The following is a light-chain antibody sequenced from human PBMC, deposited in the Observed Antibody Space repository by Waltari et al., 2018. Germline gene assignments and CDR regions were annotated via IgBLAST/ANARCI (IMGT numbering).Light chain of an antibody. Sequence: QSALTQPRSVSVSPGQSVTISCTGTRSDVVRSNYFSLYQQQPGNAPKVIIYDVNERPSGVPDRFSGSKSGNTASLTISGLQAEDEADYYCCSYAGNYLRVFGGGTKLTVL. CDR3: CSYAGNYLRV. CDR1: RSDVVRSNY. CDR2: DVN. J-gene: IGLJ2*01. V-gene: IGLV2-11*01.